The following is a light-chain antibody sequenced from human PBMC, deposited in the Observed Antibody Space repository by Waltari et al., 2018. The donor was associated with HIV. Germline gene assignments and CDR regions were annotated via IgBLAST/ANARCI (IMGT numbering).Light chain of an antibody. J-gene: IGLJ2*01. CDR1: SSDVGSYNL. CDR2: EVS. CDR3: CSYAGSSTLV. Sequence: PGQSITISCTGTSSDVGSYNLVSWYQQHPGKAPKLMIYEVSKRPSGVSNRFSGSKSGNTASLTISGLQAEDEAYYYCCSYAGSSTLVFGGGTKLTVL. V-gene: IGLV2-23*02.